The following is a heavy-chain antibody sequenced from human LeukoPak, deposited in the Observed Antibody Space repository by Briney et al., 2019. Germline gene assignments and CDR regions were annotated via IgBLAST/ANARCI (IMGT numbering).Heavy chain of an antibody. CDR3: ARRGNDDFWIEY. CDR1: GGYISNYY. J-gene: IGHJ4*02. CDR2: IYYNGST. D-gene: IGHD3-3*01. V-gene: IGHV4-59*08. Sequence: SETLSLTCTVSGGYISNYYWNWIRQPPGKGLEWIGYIYYNGSTNYNASLKSRVTISVATSKNQFSLRLSSVTAADTAVYYCARRGNDDFWIEYWGQGTLVTVSS.